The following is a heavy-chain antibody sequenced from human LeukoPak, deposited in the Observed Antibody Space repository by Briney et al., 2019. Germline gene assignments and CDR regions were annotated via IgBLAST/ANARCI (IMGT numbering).Heavy chain of an antibody. CDR2: ISAYNGNT. V-gene: IGHV1-18*01. D-gene: IGHD2-2*01. CDR3: ARDGGDIVVVPAARGNWFDP. J-gene: IGHJ5*02. CDR1: GYTFTSYG. Sequence: ASVKVSCKASGYTFTSYGISWVRQAPGQGLEWMGWISAYNGNTNYAQKLQGRVTMTTDTSTSTAYMELRSLRSDDTAVYYCARDGGDIVVVPAARGNWFDPWGQGTLVTVSS.